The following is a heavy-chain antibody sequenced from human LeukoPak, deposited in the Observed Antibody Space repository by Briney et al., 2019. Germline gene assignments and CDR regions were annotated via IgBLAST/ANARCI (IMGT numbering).Heavy chain of an antibody. V-gene: IGHV6-1*01. CDR1: GDSVSSNSVG. J-gene: IGHJ6*02. CDR3: ARDGYGMDV. Sequence: SQTLSLTCAISGDSVSSNSVGWNWIRQSPSRGLEWLGRTYYRSKWYIDYAVPVKGRITINPDTAKNQFSLQLNSVTPEDTAVYYCARDGYGMDVWGRGATVTVSS. CDR2: TYYRSKWYI.